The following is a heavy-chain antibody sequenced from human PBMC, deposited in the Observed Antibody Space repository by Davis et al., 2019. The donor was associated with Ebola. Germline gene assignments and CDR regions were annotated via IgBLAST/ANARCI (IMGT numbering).Heavy chain of an antibody. J-gene: IGHJ5*02. Sequence: ASVTVSYMASGYTFTSYGTSCLRHVPEYGLEWMGWISAYNGNRNYAQKLQGRDTMTTDTSTSTAYMELRSMRSDDTAVYYWVRVRGPGVELRWFDPWGQGTLVTVSS. D-gene: IGHD1-7*01. CDR1: GYTFTSYG. CDR2: ISAYNGNR. CDR3: VRVRGPGVELRWFDP. V-gene: IGHV1-18*04.